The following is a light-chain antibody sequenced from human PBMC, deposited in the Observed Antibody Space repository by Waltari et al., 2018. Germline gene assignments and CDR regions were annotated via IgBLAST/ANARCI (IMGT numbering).Light chain of an antibody. J-gene: IGLJ3*02. CDR2: KDS. CDR3: QSADSSGSYLV. V-gene: IGLV3-25*02. CDR1: ALPKQY. Sequence: SYELTQPPSVSVSPGQTARITCSGDALPKQYAYWYQQRPGQAPVPVIYKDSGRPSGIPARFSGSGSGTTVTLTSSGVQAEDEADYYCQSADSSGSYLVFGGGTKLTVL.